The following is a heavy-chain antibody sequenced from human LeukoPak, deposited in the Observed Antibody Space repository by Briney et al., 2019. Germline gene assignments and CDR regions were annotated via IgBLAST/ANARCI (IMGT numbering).Heavy chain of an antibody. CDR1: GFTFSNYA. Sequence: GGSLRLSCAASGFTFSNYAMSWVRQAPGKGLEWVSSITGNALNTYEADFIKGRFTISRDDSKSTLYLHLSSLRVEDTAVYYCAKLQDFYDNSGYSYFDNWGQGTLVTVSS. D-gene: IGHD3-22*01. V-gene: IGHV3-23*01. CDR3: AKLQDFYDNSGYSYFDN. CDR2: ITGNALNT. J-gene: IGHJ4*02.